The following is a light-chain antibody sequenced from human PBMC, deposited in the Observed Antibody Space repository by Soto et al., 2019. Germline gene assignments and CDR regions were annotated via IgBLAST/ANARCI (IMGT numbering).Light chain of an antibody. Sequence: DIQMTQSPSSLSASVGDRVTITCRASQSITSYLNWYQQKPGKAPKLLIYAASSLQSGVPSRFSGSGSGTDFTLTIRGLQPEDFATYYCQQSYSTPQTFGQGTKVDIK. CDR2: AAS. CDR3: QQSYSTPQT. CDR1: QSITSY. V-gene: IGKV1-39*01. J-gene: IGKJ1*01.